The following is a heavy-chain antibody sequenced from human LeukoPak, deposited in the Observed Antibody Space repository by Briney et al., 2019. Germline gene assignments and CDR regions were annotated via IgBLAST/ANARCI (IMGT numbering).Heavy chain of an antibody. Sequence: GESLKISCQTSGYDFSTKWIGWVRQLPGKGLEWMVIIYPLESITKYSPAFQGHVTLTADTSINTAFLQWTSLKASDTAIYYCARLAPDYADYWFDPWGQGTLVTVSS. D-gene: IGHD4-17*01. CDR1: GYDFSTKW. CDR3: ARLAPDYADYWFDP. J-gene: IGHJ5*02. CDR2: IYPLESIT. V-gene: IGHV5-51*01.